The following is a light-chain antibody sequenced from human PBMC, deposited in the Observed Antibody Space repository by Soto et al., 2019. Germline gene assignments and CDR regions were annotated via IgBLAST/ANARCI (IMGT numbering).Light chain of an antibody. Sequence: EIVLTQSPGTLSLSPGERATLSCRASQRVRGDSLAWYQQTPGQPPRLLIYGASSRATGIPDRFSASGSGTDFTLTISRLEPEDFAVYYCQQYGTSPTTFGPGTKVDIK. CDR2: GAS. CDR1: QRVRGDS. J-gene: IGKJ1*01. CDR3: QQYGTSPTT. V-gene: IGKV3-20*01.